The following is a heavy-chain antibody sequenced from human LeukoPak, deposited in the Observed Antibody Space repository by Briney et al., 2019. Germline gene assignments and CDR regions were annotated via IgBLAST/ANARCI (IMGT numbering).Heavy chain of an antibody. CDR1: GFTFRDYY. CDR3: ARGYYDFWSGYVDY. D-gene: IGHD3-3*01. CDR2: IYSGGST. J-gene: IGHJ4*02. Sequence: GGSLRLSCAASGFTFRDYYMSWVRQAPGKGLEWVSVIYSGGSTYYADSVKGRFTISRDNSKNTLYLQMNSLRAEDTAVYYCARGYYDFWSGYVDYWGQGTLVTVSS. V-gene: IGHV3-53*01.